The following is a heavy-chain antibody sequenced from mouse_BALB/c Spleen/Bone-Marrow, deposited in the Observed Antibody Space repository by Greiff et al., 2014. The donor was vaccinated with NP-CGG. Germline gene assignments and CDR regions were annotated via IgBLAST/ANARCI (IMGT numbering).Heavy chain of an antibody. D-gene: IGHD1-1*01. CDR3: VRGYYYGSSPFDY. CDR2: IWTGGGT. Sequence: VQLKESGPGLVAPPQSLSMTCTVSGFSLTTYDISWIRQPPGKGLEWLGVIWTGGGTNYNSAFMSRLTISKDNSKSQVFLKMNSLQTDDTAIYYCVRGYYYGSSPFDYWGQGTTLTVSS. J-gene: IGHJ2*01. V-gene: IGHV2-9-2*01. CDR1: GFSLTTYD.